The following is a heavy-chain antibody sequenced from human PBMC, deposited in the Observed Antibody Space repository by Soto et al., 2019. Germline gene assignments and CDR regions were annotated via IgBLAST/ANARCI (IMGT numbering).Heavy chain of an antibody. CDR2: ISYTGST. CDR1: GGSVSSGSSY. Sequence: SETLSLTCSVSGGSVSSGSSYWTWIRQPPGKGLEWIGYISYTGSTSYNPSLKSRVTISVDTSKTQFSLRLSSVTAADTAVYYCARDTGMVRGIAYYYYYGMDLWGQGTTVTVSS. J-gene: IGHJ6*02. CDR3: ARDTGMVRGIAYYYYYGMDL. D-gene: IGHD3-10*01. V-gene: IGHV4-61*01.